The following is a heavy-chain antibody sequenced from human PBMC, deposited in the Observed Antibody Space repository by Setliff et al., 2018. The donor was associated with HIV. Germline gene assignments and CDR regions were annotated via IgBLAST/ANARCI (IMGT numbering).Heavy chain of an antibody. CDR3: AKLDYYDYSGSWARKSAIDF. CDR2: ISNDGSHK. Sequence: GGSLRLSCAASGFMFGSYGMHWVRQAPVKGLEWMALISNDGSHKYYADSVKGRFTISRDSSSNTLSLQMTSLRAEDTALYYCAKLDYYDYSGSWARKSAIDFWGRGTMVTVSS. CDR1: GFMFGSYG. J-gene: IGHJ3*01. V-gene: IGHV3-30*18. D-gene: IGHD3-22*01.